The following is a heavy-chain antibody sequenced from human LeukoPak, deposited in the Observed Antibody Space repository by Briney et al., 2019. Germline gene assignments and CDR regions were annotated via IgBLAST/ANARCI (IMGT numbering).Heavy chain of an antibody. CDR3: ARDPHPDYGDIDAFDI. D-gene: IGHD4-17*01. Sequence: SETLSLTCTVSGGSIKSYYWSWVRLPAAKGLEWIGRIWPSGTTTYNPSLRSRVTMSLDTSKNQFFLTLNSMTAADTAMYYCARDPHPDYGDIDAFDIWGQGTMVTVSS. J-gene: IGHJ3*02. V-gene: IGHV4-4*07. CDR2: IWPSGTT. CDR1: GGSIKSYY.